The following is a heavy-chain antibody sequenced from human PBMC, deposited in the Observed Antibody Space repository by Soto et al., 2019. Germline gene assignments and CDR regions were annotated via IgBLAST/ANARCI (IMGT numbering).Heavy chain of an antibody. CDR2: IIPIFGTA. CDR1: GGTFSSYA. CDR3: ARKPEDDYGDYAYFDY. J-gene: IGHJ4*02. D-gene: IGHD4-17*01. Sequence: QVQLVQSGAEVKKPGSSVKVSCQASGGTFSSYAISWVRQAPGQGLERMGGIIPIFGTANYAQKFQGRVTITADESTSTAYMELSSLRSEDTAVYYCARKPEDDYGDYAYFDYWGQGTLVTVSS. V-gene: IGHV1-69*01.